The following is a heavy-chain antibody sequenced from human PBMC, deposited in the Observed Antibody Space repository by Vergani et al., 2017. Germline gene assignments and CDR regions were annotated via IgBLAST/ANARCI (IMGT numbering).Heavy chain of an antibody. J-gene: IGHJ5*02. D-gene: IGHD2-15*01. V-gene: IGHV1-2*02. CDR1: GYTFTGYY. Sequence: QVQLVQSGAEVKKPGASVKVSCKASGYTFTGYYMHWVRQAPGQGLEWMGWINPNSGGTNYAQKLQGRVTMTTDTSTSTAYMELRSLRSDDTAVYYCARCPSTRYCSGGSCYRNWFDPWGQGTLVTVSS. CDR3: ARCPSTRYCSGGSCYRNWFDP. CDR2: INPNSGGT.